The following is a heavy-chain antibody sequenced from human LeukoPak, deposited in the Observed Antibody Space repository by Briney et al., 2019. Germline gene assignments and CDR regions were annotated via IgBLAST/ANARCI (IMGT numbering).Heavy chain of an antibody. Sequence: GGSLRLSCAASGFTFSSYEMNWVRQAPGKGLEWVSYISSSGSTIYYADSVKGRFTISRDNAKNSLYLQMNSLRAEDTAVYYCARDLITIFGVATGGLDYLGQGTLVTVSS. V-gene: IGHV3-48*03. CDR3: ARDLITIFGVATGGLDY. CDR1: GFTFSSYE. D-gene: IGHD3-3*01. J-gene: IGHJ4*02. CDR2: ISSSGSTI.